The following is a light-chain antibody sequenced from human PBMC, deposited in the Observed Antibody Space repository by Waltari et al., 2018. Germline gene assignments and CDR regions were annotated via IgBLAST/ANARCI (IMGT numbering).Light chain of an antibody. CDR2: AIS. CDR3: LQHSSYPPT. CDR1: QDINGF. Sequence: DIQMTQSPPSLSASVGDTVTIACRASQDINGFLNWYQQKPGQPPQLLIYAISNLQTGVPSRFSGSRSGTEFILTVSNLQPEDFATYYCLQHSSYPPTFGPGTKLDIK. J-gene: IGKJ3*01. V-gene: IGKV1-17*02.